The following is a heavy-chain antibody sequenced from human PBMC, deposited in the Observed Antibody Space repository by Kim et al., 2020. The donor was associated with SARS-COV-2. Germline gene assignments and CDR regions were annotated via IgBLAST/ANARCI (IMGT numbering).Heavy chain of an antibody. J-gene: IGHJ4*02. V-gene: IGHV3-23*03. CDR3: AKVPPHDYGDLYFDY. D-gene: IGHD4-17*01. Sequence: SGKARFTISRDNSKNTLYLQMNSLRAEDTAVYYCAKVPPHDYGDLYFDYWGQGTLVTVSS.